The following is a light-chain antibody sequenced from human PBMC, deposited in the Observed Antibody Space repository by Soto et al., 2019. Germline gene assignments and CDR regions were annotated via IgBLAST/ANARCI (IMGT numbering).Light chain of an antibody. V-gene: IGKV1-5*03. J-gene: IGKJ2*01. CDR3: QQYNSYSPYT. CDR1: QSISSW. Sequence: DIQMTQSPSTRSTSVGDRVTITCRASQSISSWSAWYQQKPGKAPKLLIYKASSLESGVPSRFSGSGSGTEFTLTISSLQPDDFATYYCQQYNSYSPYTFGQGTKVDIK. CDR2: KAS.